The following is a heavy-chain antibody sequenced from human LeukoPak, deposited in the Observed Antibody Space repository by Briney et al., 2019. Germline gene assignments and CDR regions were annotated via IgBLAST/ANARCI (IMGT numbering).Heavy chain of an antibody. CDR3: AKDRVDYYGMDV. V-gene: IGHV3-30*18. D-gene: IGHD2-21*01. CDR2: ISYDGSNK. J-gene: IGHJ6*04. CDR1: GFTFSSYG. Sequence: GGSLRLSCAASGFTFSSYGMHWVRQAPGKGLEWVAVISYDGSNKYYADSVKGRFTISRDNSKNTLYLQMNSLRAEDTAVYYCAKDRVDYYGMDVWGKGTTVTVSS.